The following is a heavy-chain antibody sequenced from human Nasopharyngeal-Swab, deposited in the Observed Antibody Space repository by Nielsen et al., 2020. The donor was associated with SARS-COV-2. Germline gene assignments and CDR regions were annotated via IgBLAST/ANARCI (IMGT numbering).Heavy chain of an antibody. CDR2: IYYSGGT. Sequence: SETLSLTCTVSGGSISSSSYYWGWIRQPPGKGLEWIGSIYYSGGTYYNPSLKSRVTISVDTSKNQFSLKLSSVTAADTAVYYCARDYYGSGSYDFLGLYYYGMDVWGQGTTVTVSS. CDR3: ARDYYGSGSYDFLGLYYYGMDV. J-gene: IGHJ6*02. D-gene: IGHD3-10*01. CDR1: GGSISSSSYY. V-gene: IGHV4-39*02.